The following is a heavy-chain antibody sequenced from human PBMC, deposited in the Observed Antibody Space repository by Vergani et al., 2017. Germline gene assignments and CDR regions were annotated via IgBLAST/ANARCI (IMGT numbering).Heavy chain of an antibody. V-gene: IGHV4-59*01. J-gene: IGHJ6*03. D-gene: IGHD2-2*01. CDR2: IYYSGST. CDR1: GGSISSYY. CDR3: ARVGYCSSTSCYRYYYYMDV. Sequence: QVQLQESGPGLVKPSETLSLTCTVSGGSISSYYWSWIRQPPGKGLEWIGYIYYSGSTNYNPSLKSRVTISVDTSKSQFSLKLSSVTAADTAVYYCARVGYCSSTSCYRYYYYMDVWGKXP.